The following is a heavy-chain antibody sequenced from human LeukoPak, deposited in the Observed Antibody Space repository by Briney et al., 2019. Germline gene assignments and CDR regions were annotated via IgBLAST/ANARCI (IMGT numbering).Heavy chain of an antibody. CDR3: ARGFIHYYDSSGYFDY. CDR1: GGSFSGYY. J-gene: IGHJ4*02. V-gene: IGHV4-34*01. CDR2: INHSGST. Sequence: SETLSLTCAVYGGSFSGYYWSWIRQPPGKGLEWIGEINHSGSTNYNPSLKSRVTISVDTSKNQFSLKLSSVTAADTAVYYCARGFIHYYDSSGYFDYWGQGTLVTVSS. D-gene: IGHD3-22*01.